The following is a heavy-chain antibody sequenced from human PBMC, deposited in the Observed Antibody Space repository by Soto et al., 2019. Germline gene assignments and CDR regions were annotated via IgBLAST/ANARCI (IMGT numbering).Heavy chain of an antibody. CDR2: ISAYNGNT. CDR1: GYTFTSYG. D-gene: IGHD3-22*01. Sequence: GASVKVSCKASGYTFTSYGISWVRQAPGQGLEWTGWISAYNGNTNYAQKLQGRVTMTTDTSTSTAYMELRSLRSDDTAAYYCARDVDYYDSSGYYYQFYYYYGMDVWGQGTTVTVSS. CDR3: ARDVDYYDSSGYYYQFYYYYGMDV. V-gene: IGHV1-18*01. J-gene: IGHJ6*02.